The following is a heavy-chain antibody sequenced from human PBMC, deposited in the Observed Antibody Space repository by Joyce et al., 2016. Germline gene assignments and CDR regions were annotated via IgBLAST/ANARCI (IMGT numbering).Heavy chain of an antibody. D-gene: IGHD5-12*01. Sequence: DVQVVESGGGLVQPGGSLRLSCVFSGLTFNEFYMTWIREAPGKGLEWVANIAKDGSEENYVDSVKGRFTISRDNARNSVFLQMNSLRAEDTAVYYCAGGRGWLIDYWGRGTLVTVSS. J-gene: IGHJ4*02. V-gene: IGHV3-7*03. CDR3: AGGRGWLIDY. CDR2: IAKDGSEE. CDR1: GLTFNEFY.